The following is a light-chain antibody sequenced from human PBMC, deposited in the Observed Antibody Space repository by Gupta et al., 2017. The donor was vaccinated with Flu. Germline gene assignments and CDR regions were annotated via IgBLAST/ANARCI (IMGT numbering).Light chain of an antibody. CDR3: QQYYSTPPT. CDR1: QSVLYTSNNKNN. Sequence: NCKSSQSVLYTSNNKNNLAWYQQKPGQPPKLLIYWASTRESGVPDRFSGSGSGTDFTLTISSLQAEDVAVYYCQQYYSTPPTFGQGTKLEIK. V-gene: IGKV4-1*01. J-gene: IGKJ2*01. CDR2: WAS.